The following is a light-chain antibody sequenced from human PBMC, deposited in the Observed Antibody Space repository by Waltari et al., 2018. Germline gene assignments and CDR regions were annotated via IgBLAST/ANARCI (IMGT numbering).Light chain of an antibody. CDR2: AAS. CDR3: QQYYSYPYT. CDR1: QSISSY. Sequence: AIRITQSPSSLPASTGDRVTITCRASQSISSYLAWYQQIPGKAPKLLIYAASTLQSGVPSRFSGSGSGTDFTLTISCLQSEDFATYYCQQYYSYPYTFGQGTKLEIK. V-gene: IGKV1-8*01. J-gene: IGKJ2*01.